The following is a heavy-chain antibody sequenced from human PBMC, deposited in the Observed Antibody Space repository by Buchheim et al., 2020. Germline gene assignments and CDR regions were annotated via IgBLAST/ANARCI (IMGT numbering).Heavy chain of an antibody. CDR1: GGSISNANW. D-gene: IGHD3-9*01. Sequence: QVQLQESGPGLVKPSGTLSLTCAVSGGSISNANWWYWVRQPPGKGLEWIGEISYSGRTIYNPSLKSRVTISRDASKNQFSLKLTSVTAADTAVYYCACSTGSWKVDYWGQGTL. CDR3: ACSTGSWKVDY. V-gene: IGHV4-4*02. J-gene: IGHJ4*02. CDR2: ISYSGRT.